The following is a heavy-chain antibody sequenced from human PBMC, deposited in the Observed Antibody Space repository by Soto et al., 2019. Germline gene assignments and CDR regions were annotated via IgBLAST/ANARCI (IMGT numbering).Heavy chain of an antibody. V-gene: IGHV4-59*01. D-gene: IGHD2-2*01. J-gene: IGHJ5*02. CDR1: GCSISSYY. CDR3: ARGLRRQLLNWFDP. CDR2: IYYIGST. Sequence: PAATLSLTCTVSGCSISSYYWSWVRQPPGKGLEWIGYIYYIGSTNYNPSLKSRGTISVDTSKNQFSLKLSSVTSADTAVYYCARGLRRQLLNWFDPWGQGTLVTVSS.